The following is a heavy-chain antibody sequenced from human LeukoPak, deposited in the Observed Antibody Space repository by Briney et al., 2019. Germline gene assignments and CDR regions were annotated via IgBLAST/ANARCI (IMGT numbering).Heavy chain of an antibody. CDR2: ISGSGGST. CDR1: GFTFSSYA. J-gene: IGHJ4*02. D-gene: IGHD3-10*01. CDR3: AKDGNYYGSGEPHFADY. V-gene: IGHV3-23*01. Sequence: QPGGSLRLSCAASGFTFSSYAMSGVRQAPGKGLEWVSAISGSGGSTYYADSVKGRFTISRDNSKNTLYLQMNSLRAEDTAVYYCAKDGNYYGSGEPHFADYWGQGTLVTVSS.